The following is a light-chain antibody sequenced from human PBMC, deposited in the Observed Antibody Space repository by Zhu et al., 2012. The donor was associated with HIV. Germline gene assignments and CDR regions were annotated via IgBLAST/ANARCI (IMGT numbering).Light chain of an antibody. CDR3: QHLTLYPT. Sequence: DIQLTQSPSFLSASVGDRVTITCRASQGISNHLAWYHQKPGKAPKLLIYGAPILQSGVPSRFSGSGSGTEFTLTISSLQPEDFATYFCQHLTLYPTFGGGSKVDIK. J-gene: IGKJ4*01. CDR2: GAP. CDR1: QGISNH. V-gene: IGKV1-9*01.